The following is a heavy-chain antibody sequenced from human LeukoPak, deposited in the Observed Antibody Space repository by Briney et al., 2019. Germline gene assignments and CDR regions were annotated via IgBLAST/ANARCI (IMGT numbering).Heavy chain of an antibody. Sequence: ASVKVSCKASGYTFTGYYMHWVRQAPGQGLEWMGWINPNSGGTNYAQKFQGRVTMTRDTSISTAYMELSRLRSDDTAVYYCARGDPYCGGDCYPGNFDYWGRGTSVTISS. CDR1: GYTFTGYY. CDR2: INPNSGGT. J-gene: IGHJ4*03. CDR3: ARGDPYCGGDCYPGNFDY. D-gene: IGHD2-21*02. V-gene: IGHV1-2*02.